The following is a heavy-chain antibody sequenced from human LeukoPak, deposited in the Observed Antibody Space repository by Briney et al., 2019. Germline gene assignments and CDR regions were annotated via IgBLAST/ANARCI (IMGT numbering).Heavy chain of an antibody. V-gene: IGHV4-4*09. CDR3: AGHIVATPLVYYYYYMDV. Sequence: TSSETLSLTCTGSGGSISSYYWSWIRQPPGKGLEWIGYIYTSGSTNYNPSLKSRVTISVDTSKNQFSLKLSSVTAADTAVYYCAGHIVATPLVYYYYYMDVWGKGTTVTVSS. CDR2: IYTSGST. D-gene: IGHD5-12*01. CDR1: GGSISSYY. J-gene: IGHJ6*03.